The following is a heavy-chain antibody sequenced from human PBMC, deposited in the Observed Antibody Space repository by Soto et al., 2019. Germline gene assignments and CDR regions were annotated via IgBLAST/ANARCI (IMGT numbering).Heavy chain of an antibody. Sequence: ASVKVSCKASGNTFTNYYIHWVRQAPGQGLEWMGTINPSGGHTTYAQKFLGRVTMTRDTSTSTLYMELTSLRSEDTAVYYCARGGHVVVVTAAFDYWGQGTLVTVPS. V-gene: IGHV1-46*01. CDR2: INPSGGHT. J-gene: IGHJ4*02. D-gene: IGHD2-21*02. CDR3: ARGGHVVVVTAAFDY. CDR1: GNTFTNYY.